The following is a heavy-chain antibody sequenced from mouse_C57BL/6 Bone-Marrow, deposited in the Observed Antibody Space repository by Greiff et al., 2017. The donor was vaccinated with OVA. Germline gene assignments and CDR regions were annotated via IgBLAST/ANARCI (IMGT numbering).Heavy chain of an antibody. V-gene: IGHV1-53*01. CDR1: GYTFTSYW. D-gene: IGHD1-1*01. Sequence: QVQLQQPGPELVKPGASVKLSCKASGYTFTSYWMHWVKQRPGQGLEWIGNINPSNGGTNYNEKFKSKATLTVDKSSSTAYMQLSSLTSEDSAVYYCARGITTVVATMRYFDVWGTGTTVTVSS. J-gene: IGHJ1*03. CDR3: ARGITTVVATMRYFDV. CDR2: INPSNGGT.